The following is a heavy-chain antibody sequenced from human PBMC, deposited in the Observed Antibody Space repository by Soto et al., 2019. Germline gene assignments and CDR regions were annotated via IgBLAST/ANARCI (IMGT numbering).Heavy chain of an antibody. Sequence: SETLSLTCSVSGDSISNSRFYWAWIRQPPGEGLEWIGSIYHTGNAYYNPSLKSRVTIFVDTSKNKFYLKLTSVTAADTALYYCARDYFDSSDYTTNWFDPWGQGTLVTVS. J-gene: IGHJ5*02. D-gene: IGHD3-22*01. CDR1: GDSISNSRFY. CDR2: IYHTGNA. CDR3: ARDYFDSSDYTTNWFDP. V-gene: IGHV4-39*01.